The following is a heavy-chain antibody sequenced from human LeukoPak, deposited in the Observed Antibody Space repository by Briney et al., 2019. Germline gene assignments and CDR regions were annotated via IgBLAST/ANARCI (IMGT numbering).Heavy chain of an antibody. Sequence: GGSLRLSCAVSGLTFSSSWMDWVRQAPGKGLEWVASINPDGNKKYSADSVKGRFTVSRDNAQNSLYLQMDSLRVEDTAVYYCAKGVDYMTNWGQGMMVTVS. D-gene: IGHD4-11*01. CDR2: INPDGNKK. CDR1: GLTFSSSW. V-gene: IGHV3-7*03. J-gene: IGHJ4*02. CDR3: AKGVDYMTN.